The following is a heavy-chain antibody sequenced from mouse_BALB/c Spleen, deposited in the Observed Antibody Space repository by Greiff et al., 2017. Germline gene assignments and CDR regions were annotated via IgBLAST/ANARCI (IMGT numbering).Heavy chain of an antibody. Sequence: DVKLVESGGGLVKLGGSLKLSCAASGFTFSSYYMSWVRQTPEKRLELVAAINSNGGSTYYPDTVKGRFTISRDNAKNTLYLQMSSLKSEDTALYYCASHYYGSSSWFAYWGQGTLVTVSA. CDR2: INSNGGST. J-gene: IGHJ3*01. V-gene: IGHV5-6-2*01. CDR1: GFTFSSYY. CDR3: ASHYYGSSSWFAY. D-gene: IGHD1-1*01.